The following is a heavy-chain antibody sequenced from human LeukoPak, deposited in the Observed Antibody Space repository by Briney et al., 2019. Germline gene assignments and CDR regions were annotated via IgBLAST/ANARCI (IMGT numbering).Heavy chain of an antibody. Sequence: SETLSLTCTVSGGSISSYYWSWIRQPPGKGLEWIGHIYYSGSTNYNPSLKSRVTISIDTSKNQSSLRLSSVTAADTAVYYCARGAAGYSYGWGQGTLVTVSS. CDR1: GGSISSYY. CDR2: IYYSGST. J-gene: IGHJ4*02. V-gene: IGHV4-59*01. D-gene: IGHD5-18*01. CDR3: ARGAAGYSYG.